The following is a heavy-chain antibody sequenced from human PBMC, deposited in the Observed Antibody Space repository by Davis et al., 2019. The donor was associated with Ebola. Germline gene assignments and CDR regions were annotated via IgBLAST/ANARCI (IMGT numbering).Heavy chain of an antibody. V-gene: IGHV1-18*01. D-gene: IGHD2-15*01. CDR1: GYTFTSYG. J-gene: IGHJ6*02. CDR3: AREDIVVVVASPSDNYYYGMDV. CDR2: ISAYNGNT. Sequence: AASVKVSCKASGYTFTSYGISWVRQAPGQGLEWMGWISAYNGNTNYAQKLQGRVTMTTDTSTSTVYMELSSLRSEDTAVYYCAREDIVVVVASPSDNYYYGMDVWGQGTTVTVSS.